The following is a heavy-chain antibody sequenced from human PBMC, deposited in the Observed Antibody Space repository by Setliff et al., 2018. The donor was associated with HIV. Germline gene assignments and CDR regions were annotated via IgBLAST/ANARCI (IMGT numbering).Heavy chain of an antibody. D-gene: IGHD2-15*01. CDR1: GGSISSYY. CDR3: AREHCSGGSCNGFDI. CDR2: FYTSGST. Sequence: PSETLSLTCTVSGGSISSYYWSWIRQPAGKGLEWIGRFYTSGSTNYNPSLKSRVTMSVDTSKNQFSLKLGSVTAADTAMYYCAREHCSGGSCNGFDIWGQGTMVTVSS. V-gene: IGHV4-4*07. J-gene: IGHJ3*02.